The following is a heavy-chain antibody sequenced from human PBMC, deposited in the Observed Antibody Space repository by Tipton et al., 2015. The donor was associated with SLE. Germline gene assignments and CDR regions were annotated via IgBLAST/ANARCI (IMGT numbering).Heavy chain of an antibody. D-gene: IGHD6-19*01. CDR1: GFTFDDFS. CDR2: ITWDGGAT. CDR3: AKGGGSGTFDY. Sequence: SLRLSCAASGFTFDDFSMHWVRQRPGMSLEWLALITWDGGATYFADSVKGRFTISRDNTKDSLYLQMSSLRSEDTAFYFCAKGGGSGTFDYWGQGTLVTVSS. V-gene: IGHV3-43*01. J-gene: IGHJ4*02.